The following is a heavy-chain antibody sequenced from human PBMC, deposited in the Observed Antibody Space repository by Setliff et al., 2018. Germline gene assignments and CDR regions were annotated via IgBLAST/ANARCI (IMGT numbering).Heavy chain of an antibody. D-gene: IGHD2-15*01. V-gene: IGHV4-38-2*01. CDR2: IFYRGTT. J-gene: IGHJ5*02. CDR1: GYSISSDYY. CDR3: ARQRVVVGAPSWFDP. Sequence: PSETLSLTCDVSGYSISSDYYWGWIRQPPGRGLEWIGTIFYRGTTYYNLSLKSPVTISLDASKNQFSLTLTSVTAADTAIYYCARQRVVVGAPSWFDPWVLRLSWSPSPQ.